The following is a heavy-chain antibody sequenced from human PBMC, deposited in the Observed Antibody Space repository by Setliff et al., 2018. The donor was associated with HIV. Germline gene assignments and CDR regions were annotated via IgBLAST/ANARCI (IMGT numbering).Heavy chain of an antibody. V-gene: IGHV4-34*01. J-gene: IGHJ4*02. D-gene: IGHD4-4*01. CDR3: AAFFVTPMTTQDF. CDR2: INHSGRT. CDR1: GGSFTNYF. Sequence: PSETLSLTCAVYGGSFTNYFWSWIRQSPGKGLEWIGEINHSGRTKYNPSLKSRVTMSSNQFSLRLSSVTAADAAVYYCAAFFVTPMTTQDFWGQGTLVTVSS.